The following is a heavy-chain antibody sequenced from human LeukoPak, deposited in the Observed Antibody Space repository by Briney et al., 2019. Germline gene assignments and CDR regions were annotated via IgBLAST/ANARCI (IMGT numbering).Heavy chain of an antibody. CDR1: GFTFSFYS. Sequence: GGSLRLSCEASGFTFSFYSMTWVRQAPGKGLEWVSSVSGLSGQLHYADSVKGRFTISRDNTQISLYLQMYSLRAEDTAVYFCARHLSPAYSSDLFDYWGQGTLVTVSS. CDR3: ARHLSPAYSSDLFDY. J-gene: IGHJ4*02. D-gene: IGHD4-11*01. V-gene: IGHV3-21*01. CDR2: VSGLSGQL.